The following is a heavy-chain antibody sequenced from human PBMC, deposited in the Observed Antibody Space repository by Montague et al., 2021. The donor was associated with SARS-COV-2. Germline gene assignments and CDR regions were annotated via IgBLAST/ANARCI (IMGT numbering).Heavy chain of an antibody. J-gene: IGHJ4*02. D-gene: IGHD3-3*01. CDR2: HNYTGTT. CDR1: GGSIRSSDSY. CDR3: ARRQLRFLEWSTADYFDG. Sequence: SETLSLTCTVSGGSIRSSDSYWCWTPPPPGYRLEWTGSHNYTGTTYTHPSLPSRVTLSVDTSKNQFSLRVTSLTATDTAVYYCARRQLRFLEWSTADYFDGWGQRALYTLSS. V-gene: IGHV4-39*01.